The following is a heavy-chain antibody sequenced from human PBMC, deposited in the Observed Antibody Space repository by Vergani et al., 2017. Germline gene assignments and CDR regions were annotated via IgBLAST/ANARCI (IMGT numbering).Heavy chain of an antibody. Sequence: QVQLQQWGAGLLKPSETLSLTCAVYGGSFSGYYWSWIRQPPGKGLEWIGEINHSGSTNYNPSLKSRVTISVDTSKNQFSLKLSSVTAADTAVYYCASFSLVPAAMSYWGQGTMVTVSS. CDR3: ASFSLVPAAMSY. J-gene: IGHJ3*01. D-gene: IGHD2-2*01. V-gene: IGHV4-34*01. CDR1: GGSFSGYY. CDR2: INHSGST.